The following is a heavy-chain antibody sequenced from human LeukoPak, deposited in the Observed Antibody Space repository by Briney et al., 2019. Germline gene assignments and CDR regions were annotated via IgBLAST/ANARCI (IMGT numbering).Heavy chain of an antibody. D-gene: IGHD1-26*01. Sequence: PGGSLRLSCAASGFTFSSYAMSWVRQAPGKGLEWVSAISGSGGSTYYADSVKGRFTVSRDNSKNTLYLQMNSLRAEDAALYYCAKDDGFVGTTYFDYWGPGTLVTVSS. CDR1: GFTFSSYA. J-gene: IGHJ4*02. CDR2: ISGSGGST. CDR3: AKDDGFVGTTYFDY. V-gene: IGHV3-23*01.